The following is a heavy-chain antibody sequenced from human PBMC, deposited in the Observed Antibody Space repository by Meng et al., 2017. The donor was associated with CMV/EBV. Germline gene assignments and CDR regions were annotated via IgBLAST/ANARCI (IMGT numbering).Heavy chain of an antibody. V-gene: IGHV1-46*01. D-gene: IGHD2-2*01. J-gene: IGHJ6*02. CDR2: INPSGGST. CDR3: ARVPAAKSSLYYYYGMDV. Sequence: ASVKVSCKASGYTSTSYYMHWVRQAPGQGLEWMGIINPSGGSTSYAQKFQGRVTMTRDTSTSTVYMELSSLRSEDTAVYYCARVPAAKSSLYYYYGMDVWGQGTTVTVSS. CDR1: GYTSTSYY.